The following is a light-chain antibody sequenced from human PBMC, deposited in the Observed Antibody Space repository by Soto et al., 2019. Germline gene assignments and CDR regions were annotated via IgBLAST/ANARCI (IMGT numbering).Light chain of an antibody. CDR1: QSVSSY. J-gene: IGKJ4*01. CDR3: QPRVSWPLT. Sequence: VLKYSERTMSLSTKERALRSCRASQSVSSYLAWYQQKPGQAPRLLIYDASNRATGIPARFSGSGPGTAFALTISSLESEDFAVYYCQPRVSWPLTFCGGTKVDIK. V-gene: IGKV3-11*01. CDR2: DAS.